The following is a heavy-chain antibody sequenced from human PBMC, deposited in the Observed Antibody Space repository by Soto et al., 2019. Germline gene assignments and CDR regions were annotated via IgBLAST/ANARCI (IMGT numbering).Heavy chain of an antibody. CDR2: IYWDDDK. Sequence: QITLKESGPTLVKPTQTLTLTCTFSGFSLSTKGVGVGWIRQPPGKALEWLAIIYWDDDKRYSPSLKSRLTINKEPSTNQFALTTPTMDPVDTATYYCAHKGGGDRILDYWGQGTLVTVSS. CDR3: AHKGGGDRILDY. J-gene: IGHJ4*02. CDR1: GFSLSTKGVG. D-gene: IGHD3-16*01. V-gene: IGHV2-5*02.